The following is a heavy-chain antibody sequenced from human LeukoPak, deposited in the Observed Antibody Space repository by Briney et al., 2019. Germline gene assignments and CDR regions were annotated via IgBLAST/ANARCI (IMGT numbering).Heavy chain of an antibody. V-gene: IGHV3-7*03. CDR1: GFTFSSYW. CDR3: AKGQYYDILTGYYYHYYYMDV. D-gene: IGHD3-9*01. Sequence: GGSLRLSCAASGFTFSSYWMSWVRQAPGKGLEWVANIKKDGSEKYYVDSVKGRFTISRDNSKNTLYLQMNSLRAEDTAVYYCAKGQYYDILTGYYYHYYYMDVWGKGTTVTVSS. CDR2: IKKDGSEK. J-gene: IGHJ6*03.